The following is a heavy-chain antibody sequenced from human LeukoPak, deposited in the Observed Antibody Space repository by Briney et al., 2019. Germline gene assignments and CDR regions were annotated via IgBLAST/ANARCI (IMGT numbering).Heavy chain of an antibody. CDR2: IRSKANNNAI. Sequence: GGSLRLSCAASGFTFSGSAMHWVRQASGKGLEWVGRIRSKANNNAIAYAASVKGRFTISRDDLRNTAYLQMNSLKTEDTAVYYCTSRSGNSDYDYYYYYGMDVWGQGTTVTVSS. CDR1: GFTFSGSA. CDR3: TSRSGNSDYDYYYYYGMDV. D-gene: IGHD5-12*01. J-gene: IGHJ6*02. V-gene: IGHV3-73*01.